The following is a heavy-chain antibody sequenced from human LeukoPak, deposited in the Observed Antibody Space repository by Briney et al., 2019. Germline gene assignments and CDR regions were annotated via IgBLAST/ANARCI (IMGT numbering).Heavy chain of an antibody. J-gene: IGHJ4*02. CDR1: GGSISSNNYY. D-gene: IGHD3-10*01. Sequence: SETLSLTCTVSGGSISSNNYYWGWIRQPPGKGLEWIGTIYYSGSTYYNPSLKSRVTISVDTSKNQFSLKLSSVTAADTAVYYCAVSAGGYFDYWGQGTLVTVSS. CDR2: IYYSGST. V-gene: IGHV4-39*01. CDR3: AVSAGGYFDY.